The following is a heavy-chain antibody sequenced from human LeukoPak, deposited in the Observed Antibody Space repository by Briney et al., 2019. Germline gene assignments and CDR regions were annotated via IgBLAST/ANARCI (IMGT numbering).Heavy chain of an antibody. Sequence: ASVKVSCKTSGYTFTNYYMHWVRQAPGQGLEWMGIINPSGGSTSYAQKFQGRVTMTRDTSTSTVYTELSSLRSEDTAVYYCARDVASSGYYWDWGLGTLVTVSS. J-gene: IGHJ4*02. CDR3: ARDVASSGYYWD. V-gene: IGHV1-46*01. D-gene: IGHD3-22*01. CDR2: INPSGGST. CDR1: GYTFTNYY.